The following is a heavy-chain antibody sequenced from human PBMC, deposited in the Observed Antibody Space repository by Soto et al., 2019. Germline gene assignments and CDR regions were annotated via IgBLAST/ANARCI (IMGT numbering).Heavy chain of an antibody. CDR1: GFTFSSYA. CDR3: ARDGGYLDAFDI. Sequence: GGSLRLSCAASGFTFSSYAMHWVRQAPGKGLEYVSAISSNGGSTYYANSVKGRFTISRDNSKNTLYLQMGSLRAEDMAVYYCARDGGYLDAFDIWGQGTMVTVSS. CDR2: ISSNGGST. J-gene: IGHJ3*02. V-gene: IGHV3-64*01. D-gene: IGHD3-10*01.